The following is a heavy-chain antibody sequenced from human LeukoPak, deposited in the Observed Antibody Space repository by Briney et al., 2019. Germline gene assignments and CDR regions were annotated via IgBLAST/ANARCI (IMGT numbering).Heavy chain of an antibody. D-gene: IGHD3-22*01. J-gene: IGHJ1*01. CDR2: IYYSGST. V-gene: IGHV4-39*01. CDR3: ASSRPTYYYDSSGYYYPGEYFQH. Sequence: SETLSLTCTVSGGSISSSSYYWGWIRQPPGKGLEWIGSIYYSGSTYYNPSLKSRVTISVDTSKNQFSLRLSSVTAADTAVYYCASSRPTYYYDSSGYYYPGEYFQHWGQGTLVTVSS. CDR1: GGSISSSSYY.